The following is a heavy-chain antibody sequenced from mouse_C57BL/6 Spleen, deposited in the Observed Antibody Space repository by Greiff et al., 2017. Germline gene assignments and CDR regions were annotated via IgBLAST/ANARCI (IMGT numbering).Heavy chain of an antibody. CDR2: IDPSASYT. CDR3: ASWGVYYCDY. V-gene: IGHV1-69*01. D-gene: IGHD4-1*01. CDR1: GYTFTSYW. J-gene: IGHJ2*01. Sequence: QVQLQQPGAELVMPGASVKLSCKASGYTFTSYWLHWVKQRPGQGLEWICEIDPSASYTNYNQKFKGKSTLTVDKSSSTAYMQLSSLTSEDSAVYYCASWGVYYCDYWVQGTTLTASS.